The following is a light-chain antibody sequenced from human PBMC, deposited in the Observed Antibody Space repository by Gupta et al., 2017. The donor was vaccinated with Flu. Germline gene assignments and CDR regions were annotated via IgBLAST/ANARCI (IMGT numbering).Light chain of an antibody. CDR3: QQYHSYSRT. Sequence: GDRVTITCRASQSISSWLAWYQQKPGKAPKLLIYKASSLQSGVPSRFSGSGSGTEFTLTISSLQPDDFATYYCQQYHSYSRTFGQGTKVEFK. J-gene: IGKJ1*01. V-gene: IGKV1-5*03. CDR1: QSISSW. CDR2: KAS.